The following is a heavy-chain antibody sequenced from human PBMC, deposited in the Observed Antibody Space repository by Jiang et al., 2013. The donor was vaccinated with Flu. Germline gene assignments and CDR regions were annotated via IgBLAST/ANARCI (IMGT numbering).Heavy chain of an antibody. Sequence: GAEVKKPGESLKISCKGSGYIFNGHWIVWVRQMPGKGLDWMGIIYPDDSQTRYSPSFQGQVTLSVDKSITTAYVQWSSLKASDTATYYCARLGAEGGNGGPGTTWGQGTQVTVSS. CDR2: IYPDDSQT. CDR3: ARLGAEGGNGGPGTT. V-gene: IGHV5-51*01. CDR1: GYIFNGHW. J-gene: IGHJ4*02. D-gene: IGHD4-23*01.